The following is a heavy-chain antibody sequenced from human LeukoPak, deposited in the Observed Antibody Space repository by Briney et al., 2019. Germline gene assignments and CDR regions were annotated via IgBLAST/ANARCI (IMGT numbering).Heavy chain of an antibody. Sequence: PGGSLRLSCAASGFTFSSYGMHWVRQAPGKGLEWVAVISYDGSNKYYVDSVKGRFTISRDNSKNTLYLQMNSLRAKDTAVYYCARGEVPPHYFDSWGQGTLVTVSS. J-gene: IGHJ4*02. CDR3: ARGEVPPHYFDS. CDR1: GFTFSSYG. CDR2: ISYDGSNK. V-gene: IGHV3-30*03.